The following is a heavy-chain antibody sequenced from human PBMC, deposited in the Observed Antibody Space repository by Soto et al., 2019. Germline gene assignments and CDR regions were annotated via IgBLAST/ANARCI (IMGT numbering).Heavy chain of an antibody. CDR2: VYSNGRT. V-gene: IGHV4-39*07. J-gene: IGHJ4*02. D-gene: IGHD5-12*01. CDR1: GGSISSTSYY. CDR3: AREGNLGRWLQPLDF. Sequence: SETLCLTCTVSGGSISSTSYYWGWIRQPPGKGLEWIANVYSNGRTYYNPSLKSRVSISVDTSKNQFSLKLTSVTAADTAKYFCAREGNLGRWLQPLDFWGQGTLVTVSS.